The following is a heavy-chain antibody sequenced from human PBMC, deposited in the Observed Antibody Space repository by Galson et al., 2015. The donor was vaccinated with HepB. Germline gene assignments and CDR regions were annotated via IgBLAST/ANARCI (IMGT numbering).Heavy chain of an antibody. CDR2: IDPSDSYT. D-gene: IGHD1-26*01. V-gene: IGHV5-10-1*01. CDR1: GYSFTSYW. CDR3: ASPHRYSGSHTGDAFDI. Sequence: QSGAEVKKPGESLRISCKGSGYSFTSYWISWVRQMPGKGLEWMGRIDPSDSYTNYSPSFQGHVTISADKSISTAYLQWSSLKASDTAMYYCASPHRYSGSHTGDAFDIWGQGTMVTVSS. J-gene: IGHJ3*02.